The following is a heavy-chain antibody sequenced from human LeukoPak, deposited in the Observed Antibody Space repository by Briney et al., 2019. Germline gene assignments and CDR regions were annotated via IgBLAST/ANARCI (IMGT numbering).Heavy chain of an antibody. Sequence: EGSLRLSCAASGFTFSSYGMHWVRQAPGKGLEWVAVISYDGSNKYYADSVKGRFTISRDNSKNTLYLQMNSLRAEDTAVYYCAKGSDPGTFDYWGQGTLVTVSS. CDR2: ISYDGSNK. CDR3: AKGSDPGTFDY. CDR1: GFTFSSYG. V-gene: IGHV3-30*18. D-gene: IGHD1-26*01. J-gene: IGHJ4*02.